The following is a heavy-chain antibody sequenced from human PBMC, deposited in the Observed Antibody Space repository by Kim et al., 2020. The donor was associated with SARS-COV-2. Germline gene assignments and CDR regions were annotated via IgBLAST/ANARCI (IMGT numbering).Heavy chain of an antibody. D-gene: IGHD4-17*01. V-gene: IGHV5-51*01. Sequence: GESLKISCKGSGYSFTSYWIGWVRQMPGKGLEWMGIIYPGDSDTRYSLSFKGQVTISADKSISTAYLQWSSLKASDPAMYYCVLHGVIPGVDYWGQGTLVTVSS. J-gene: IGHJ4*02. CDR2: IYPGDSDT. CDR1: GYSFTSYW. CDR3: VLHGVIPGVDY.